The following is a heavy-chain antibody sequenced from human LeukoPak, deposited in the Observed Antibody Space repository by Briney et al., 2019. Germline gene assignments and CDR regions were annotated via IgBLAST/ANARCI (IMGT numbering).Heavy chain of an antibody. CDR1: GFTFSNYG. CDR3: ARDSCSSPSCLDK. D-gene: IGHD2-2*01. V-gene: IGHV3-33*01. CDR2: IWYHGGNE. J-gene: IGHJ4*02. Sequence: GGSLRLSCAASGFTFSNYGMHWVRQAPGKGLEWVADIWYHGGNEYYADSVKGRFTISRDNSRNTLYLQINSLRAEDTAVYYCARDSCSSPSCLDKWGQGTLGTVSS.